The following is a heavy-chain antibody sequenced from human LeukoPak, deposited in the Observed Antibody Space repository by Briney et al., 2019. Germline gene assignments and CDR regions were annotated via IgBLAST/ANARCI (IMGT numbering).Heavy chain of an antibody. D-gene: IGHD6-6*01. CDR1: GFTFSSYS. Sequence: TGGSLRLSCAAFGFTFSSYSMNWVRQAPGKGLEWVSYISSSSSTIYYADSVKGRFTISRDNAKNSLYLQMNSLRAEDTAVYYCARAQYSSSSAFDIWGQGTMVTVSS. CDR2: ISSSSSTI. V-gene: IGHV3-48*01. CDR3: ARAQYSSSSAFDI. J-gene: IGHJ3*02.